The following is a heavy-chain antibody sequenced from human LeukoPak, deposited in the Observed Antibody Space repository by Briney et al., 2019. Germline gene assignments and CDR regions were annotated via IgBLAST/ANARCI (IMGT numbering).Heavy chain of an antibody. J-gene: IGHJ3*02. CDR2: IWYDGSNK. D-gene: IGHD1-14*01. CDR3: ARRTCDAFDI. Sequence: PGRSLRLPCAASGFTFSSYGMHWVRQAPGKGLEWVAVIWYDGSNKYYADSVKGRFTISRDNSKNTLYLQMNSLRAEDTAVYYCARRTCDAFDIWGQGTMVTVSS. V-gene: IGHV3-33*01. CDR1: GFTFSSYG.